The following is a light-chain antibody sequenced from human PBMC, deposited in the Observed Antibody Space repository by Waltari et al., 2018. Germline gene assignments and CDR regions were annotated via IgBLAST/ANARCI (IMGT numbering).Light chain of an antibody. CDR3: QQYYSYLT. CDR2: AAS. V-gene: IGKV1-8*01. Sequence: IRITQSPSSLSASTGDRVTITCRASQGISSYLAWYQQKPGKAPNLLIYAASTLQSGVPSRFSGSGSGTDFTLTISCLQSEDFATYYCQQYYSYLTFGQGTKLEIK. CDR1: QGISSY. J-gene: IGKJ2*01.